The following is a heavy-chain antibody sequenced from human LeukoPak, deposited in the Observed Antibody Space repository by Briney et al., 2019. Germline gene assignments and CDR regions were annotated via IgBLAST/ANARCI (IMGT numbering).Heavy chain of an antibody. V-gene: IGHV4-39*06. J-gene: IGHJ3*02. D-gene: IGHD3-22*01. CDR3: GIITFSYDASGNPNDAFDI. Sequence: SETLSLTCTVSGGSISSSSYYWGWIRQPPGKGLEWIGSIYYSGSTYYNPSLKSRVTISVDTSKHQFALRLTSVTAADTAIYYCGIITFSYDASGNPNDAFDIWGQGTKVTVS. CDR2: IYYSGST. CDR1: GGSISSSSYY.